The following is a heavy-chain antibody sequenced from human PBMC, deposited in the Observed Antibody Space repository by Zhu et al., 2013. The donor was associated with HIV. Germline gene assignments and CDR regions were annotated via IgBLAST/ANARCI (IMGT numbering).Heavy chain of an antibody. CDR2: INPSGSTT. D-gene: IGHD2-2*01. CDR1: GYTFTRHY. V-gene: IGHV1-46*01. CDR3: ASRGVYRTNAFDL. J-gene: IGHJ3*01. Sequence: QVQLVQSGTEVKKAGASVKVSCKSSGYTFTRHYMHWVRQAPGQGLEWMGIINPSGSTTWYSQKFQGRVTVTRDTSTSTDYMELSSLRSEDTAVYYCASRGVYRTNAFDLWGQGTMVTVSS.